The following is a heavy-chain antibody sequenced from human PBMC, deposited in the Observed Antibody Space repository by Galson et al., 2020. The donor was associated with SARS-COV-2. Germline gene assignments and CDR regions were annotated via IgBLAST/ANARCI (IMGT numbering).Heavy chain of an antibody. Sequence: ASVKVSCKASGYTFTSYDINWVRQATGQGLEWMGWMNPNSGNTGYAQKFQGRVTMTRNTSISTAYMELSSLRSEDTAVYYCARGGYSYGRGLWNYYYYGMDVWGQGTTVTVSS. CDR2: MNPNSGNT. CDR3: ARGGYSYGRGLWNYYYYGMDV. V-gene: IGHV1-8*01. D-gene: IGHD5-18*01. J-gene: IGHJ6*02. CDR1: GYTFTSYD.